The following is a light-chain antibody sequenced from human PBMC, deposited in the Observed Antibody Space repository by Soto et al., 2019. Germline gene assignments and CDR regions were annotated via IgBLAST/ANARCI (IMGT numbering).Light chain of an antibody. CDR1: QGISSY. J-gene: IGKJ1*01. CDR2: AAS. V-gene: IGKV1-8*01. CDR3: QHYYSYPPT. Sequence: AIRMTQSPSSLSASTGDRVTITCRASQGISSYLAWYQQKPGKAPKLLIYAASTLQSGVPSRFSGSGSGTDFTLTISCLQSEDFATYYCQHYYSYPPTFGQGTKVEIK.